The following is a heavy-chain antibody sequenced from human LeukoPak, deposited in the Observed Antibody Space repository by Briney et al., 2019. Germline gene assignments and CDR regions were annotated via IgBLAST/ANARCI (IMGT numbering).Heavy chain of an antibody. D-gene: IGHD2-2*01. CDR2: TSAGGSST. CDR1: GFSFSIYA. J-gene: IGHJ5*02. CDR3: AKGGYCSSSSCYYGWFEP. Sequence: RGCLRLSCAPSGFSFSIYAMHWVRQAPRKGLEWVSTTSAGGSSTYYTDSAKGRFTISKDNSKNTFYLQINSLRAEDTAAYYCAKGGYCSSSSCYYGWFEPWGQGTLVTVSS. V-gene: IGHV3-23*01.